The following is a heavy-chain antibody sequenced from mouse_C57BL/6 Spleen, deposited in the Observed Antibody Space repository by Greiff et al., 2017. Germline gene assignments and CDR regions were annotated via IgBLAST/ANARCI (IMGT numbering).Heavy chain of an antibody. CDR1: GYTFTSSW. CDR3: ARGGGVSYYFDY. J-gene: IGHJ2*01. Sequence: QVQLQQPGAELVKPGASVKLSCKASGYTFTSSWMHWVKQRPGQGLEWIGMIHPNSGSTNYNEKFKSKATLTVDKSSSTAYMQLSSLTSEDSAVYYCARGGGVSYYFDYWGQGTTLTVSS. CDR2: IHPNSGST. V-gene: IGHV1-64*01.